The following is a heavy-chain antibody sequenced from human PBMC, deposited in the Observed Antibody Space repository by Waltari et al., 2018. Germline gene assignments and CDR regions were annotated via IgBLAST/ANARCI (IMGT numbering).Heavy chain of an antibody. J-gene: IGHJ6*02. D-gene: IGHD3-22*01. Sequence: QVQLQESGPGLVKPSQTLSLTCTVSGGSISSGGYYWSWIRQHPGKGLEWIGYIYYSGSTYYNPSLKSRVTISVDTSKNQFSLKLSSVTAADTAVYYCARDNYDSCGYQPVTPYYYYGMDVWGQGTTVTVSS. CDR2: IYYSGST. CDR1: GGSISSGGYY. CDR3: ARDNYDSCGYQPVTPYYYYGMDV. V-gene: IGHV4-31*03.